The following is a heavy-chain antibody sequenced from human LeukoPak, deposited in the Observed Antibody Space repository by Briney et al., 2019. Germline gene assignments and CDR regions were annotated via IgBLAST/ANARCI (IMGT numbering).Heavy chain of an antibody. J-gene: IGHJ4*02. Sequence: GASVKVSCKASGYTFTSYGISWVQQAPGQGLEWMGWISAYNGNTNYAQKLQGRVTMTTDTSTSTAYMELRSLRSDDTAVYYCARDPGIVVVTEFDYWGQGTLVTVSS. D-gene: IGHD3-22*01. CDR2: ISAYNGNT. CDR3: ARDPGIVVVTEFDY. V-gene: IGHV1-18*01. CDR1: GYTFTSYG.